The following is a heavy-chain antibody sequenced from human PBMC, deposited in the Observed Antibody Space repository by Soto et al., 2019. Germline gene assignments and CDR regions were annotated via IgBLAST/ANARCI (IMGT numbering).Heavy chain of an antibody. J-gene: IGHJ5*02. V-gene: IGHV3-15*01. CDR3: TRAHCGAECYGLNWFDP. CDR2: IKSKADGGTT. D-gene: IGHD3-16*01. Sequence: EVQLVESGGGLVKPGESLRLSCAVSGFTFSTAWMTWVRQAPGKGLEWVGRIKSKADGGTTEYAAPVKGRFTIFRDDSQNTLYLQMNSLETDDTAVYYCTRAHCGAECYGLNWFDPWGQGTLVTVSS. CDR1: GFTFSTAW.